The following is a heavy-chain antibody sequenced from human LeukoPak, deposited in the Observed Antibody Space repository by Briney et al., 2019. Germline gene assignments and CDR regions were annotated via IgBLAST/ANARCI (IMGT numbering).Heavy chain of an antibody. CDR3: AKDMGHSSSGGNFDY. Sequence: GGSLRLSCAASGFTLSNHWLTWVRQAPGKRPQWVAHINPSGSETAFLDSVRGRFTISRDNAKDSLYLQMNSLRAEDTALYYCAKDMGHSSSGGNFDYWGQGTLVTVSS. J-gene: IGHJ4*02. CDR2: INPSGSET. D-gene: IGHD6-6*01. V-gene: IGHV3-7*03. CDR1: GFTLSNHW.